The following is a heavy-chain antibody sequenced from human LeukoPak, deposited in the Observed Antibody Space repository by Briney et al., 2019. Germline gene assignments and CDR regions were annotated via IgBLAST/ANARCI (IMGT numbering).Heavy chain of an antibody. CDR3: ARHGYYGSGSYGNWFDP. V-gene: IGHV4-39*01. CDR2: VHYSGST. CDR1: GGSISSSGHY. Sequence: SETLSLTCTDSGGSISSSGHYWRWMRQAPGKGLEWIGSVHYSGSTYYSPSLQSRVSISVDTSKNQFSLNFKSMTAADTAVYYCARHGYYGSGSYGNWFDPWGQGTLVTVSS. D-gene: IGHD3-10*01. J-gene: IGHJ5*02.